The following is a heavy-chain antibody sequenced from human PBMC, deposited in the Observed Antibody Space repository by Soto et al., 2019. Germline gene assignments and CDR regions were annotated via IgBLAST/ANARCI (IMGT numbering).Heavy chain of an antibody. CDR2: IYYSGST. V-gene: IGHV4-39*01. D-gene: IGHD3-10*01. CDR1: GGSISSSSYY. CDR3: ARLLGRFGELYYYYGMDV. J-gene: IGHJ6*02. Sequence: PSETLSLTCTVSGGSISSSSYYWGWIRQPPGKGLEWIGSIYYSGSTYYNPSLKSRITISVDTSKNQFSLKLSSVTAADTAVYYCARLLGRFGELYYYYGMDVSAQGTTVTVSS.